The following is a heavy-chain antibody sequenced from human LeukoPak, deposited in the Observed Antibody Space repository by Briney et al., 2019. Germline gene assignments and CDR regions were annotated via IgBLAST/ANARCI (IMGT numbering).Heavy chain of an antibody. V-gene: IGHV3-30*18. D-gene: IGHD6-19*01. CDR3: AKERLPAQWLPRDYFDY. CDR1: GFTFSSYG. J-gene: IGHJ4*02. Sequence: GGSLRLSCAASGFTFSSYGMHWVRQAPGKGLEWVAVISYDGSNKYYADSVKGRFTISRDNSKNTLYLQMNSLRAEGTAVYYCAKERLPAQWLPRDYFDYWGQGTLVTVSS. CDR2: ISYDGSNK.